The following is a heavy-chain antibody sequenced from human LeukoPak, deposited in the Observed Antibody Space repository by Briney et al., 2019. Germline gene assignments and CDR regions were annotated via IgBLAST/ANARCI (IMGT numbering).Heavy chain of an antibody. D-gene: IGHD3-10*01. V-gene: IGHV4-59*08. J-gene: IGHJ4*02. CDR3: ARLLHNYGSGSHFDY. CDR2: IYYSGST. Sequence: SQTLSLTCTVSGGSISSYYWSWIRQPPGMGLEWIGYIYYSGSTNYNPSLKSRLTISVDTSKNQFSLKLSSVTAADTAVYYCARLLHNYGSGSHFDYWGQGTLVTVSS. CDR1: GGSISSYY.